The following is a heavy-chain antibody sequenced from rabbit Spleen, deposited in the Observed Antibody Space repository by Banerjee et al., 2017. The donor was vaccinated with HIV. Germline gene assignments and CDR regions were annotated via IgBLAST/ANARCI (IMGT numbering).Heavy chain of an antibody. J-gene: IGHJ2*01. D-gene: IGHD4-1*01. CDR2: IDPVFGST. CDR3: VRDQAGYSSGWGALDV. Sequence: QEHLVESGGGLVQPGGSLKLSCKASGFDFSSYGVSWVRQAPGKGLEWIGYIDPVFGSTYYASWVNGRFTISRHNAQNTLYLQLSSLTAADTATYFCVRDQAGYSSGWGALDVWGQGTLVTV. V-gene: IGHV1S47*01. CDR1: GFDFSSYG.